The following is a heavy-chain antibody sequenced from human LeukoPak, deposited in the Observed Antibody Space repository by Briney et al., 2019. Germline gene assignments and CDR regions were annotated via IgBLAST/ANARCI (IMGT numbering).Heavy chain of an antibody. CDR2: ISSRSNYI. V-gene: IGHV3-21*01. J-gene: IGHJ3*02. CDR1: GFTFSSYS. Sequence: GGSLRLSCAASGFTFSSYSMNWVRQAPGKGLEWVSSISSRSNYIYYADSLKGRFTISRDNAKNSLYLQMTSLRAEDTAVYYCARGTAAFDIWGQGTMVTVSS. D-gene: IGHD2-8*02. CDR3: ARGTAAFDI.